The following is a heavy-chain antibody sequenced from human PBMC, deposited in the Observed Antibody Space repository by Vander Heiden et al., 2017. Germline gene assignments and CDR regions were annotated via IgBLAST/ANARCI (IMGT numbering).Heavy chain of an antibody. J-gene: IGHJ3*01. V-gene: IGHV3-23*01. CDR2: ISGSGATT. CDR1: GFPFSHYA. Sequence: EVQMLESGGGLVQPGGSLRLSCAVSGFPFSHYAMSWVRQAPGKGLEWVSFISGSGATTHYAESVKGRFTISRDSSKDILYLQMNSLRAEDTAVYYCAKDFSGSGSVRAFNFRGQGTMVTVSS. CDR3: AKDFSGSGSVRAFNF. D-gene: IGHD3-10*01.